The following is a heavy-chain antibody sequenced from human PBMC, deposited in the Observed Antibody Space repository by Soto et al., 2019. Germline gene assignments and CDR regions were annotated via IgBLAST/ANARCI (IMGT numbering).Heavy chain of an antibody. V-gene: IGHV3-33*01. J-gene: IGHJ6*01. D-gene: IGHD5-18*01. CDR3: ARDRRIQLWFGYYHGMDV. CDR2: IWYDGSNK. CDR1: GFTFSSYG. Sequence: QVQLVESGGGVVQPGRSLRLSCAASGFTFSSYGMHWVRQAPGKGLEWVAVIWYDGSNKYYADSVKGRFTITRDNSKNTLYLQMNSLRAEDTAVYYWARDRRIQLWFGYYHGMDVWGQGTTVTVSS.